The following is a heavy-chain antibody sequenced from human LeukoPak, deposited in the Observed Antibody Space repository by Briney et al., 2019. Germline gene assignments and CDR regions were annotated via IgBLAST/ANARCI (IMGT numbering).Heavy chain of an antibody. V-gene: IGHV3-11*01. CDR1: GFTFSDYY. Sequence: GGSLRLSCAASGFTFSDYYMSWIRQAPGKGLEWVSYISSSGSTIYYADSVKGRFTISRDNAKNSLYLQMNSLRAENTAVYYCARDYYGAAAGTVFDYWGQGTLVTVSS. J-gene: IGHJ4*02. CDR3: ARDYYGAAAGTVFDY. CDR2: ISSSGSTI. D-gene: IGHD6-13*01.